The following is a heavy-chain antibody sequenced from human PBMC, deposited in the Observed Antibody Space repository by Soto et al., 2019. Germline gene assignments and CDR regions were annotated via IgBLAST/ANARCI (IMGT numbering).Heavy chain of an antibody. V-gene: IGHV3-30-3*01. Sequence: PGGSLRLSCAASGFTFSSYAMHWVRQAPGKGLEWVAVISYDGSNKYYADSVKGRFTISRDNSKNTLYLQMNSLRAEDTAVYYCARDRARGYSGYVFWFDPWGQGTLVTVFS. CDR2: ISYDGSNK. CDR3: ARDRARGYSGYVFWFDP. J-gene: IGHJ5*02. CDR1: GFTFSSYA. D-gene: IGHD5-12*01.